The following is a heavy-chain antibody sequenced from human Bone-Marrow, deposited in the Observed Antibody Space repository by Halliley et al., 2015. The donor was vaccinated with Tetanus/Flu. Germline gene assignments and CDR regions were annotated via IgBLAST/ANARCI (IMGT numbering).Heavy chain of an antibody. CDR2: IYPDDSDT. V-gene: IGHV5-51*01. J-gene: IGHJ4*02. Sequence: LEWMGSIYPDDSDTKYSPSFQGQVTISADKSIRTAYLQWSSLKASDSAMYYCATSRGFDSWGQGTLVTVSS. CDR3: ATSRGFDS.